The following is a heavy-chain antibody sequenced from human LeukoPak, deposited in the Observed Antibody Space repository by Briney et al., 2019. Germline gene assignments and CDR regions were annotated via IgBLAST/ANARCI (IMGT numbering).Heavy chain of an antibody. D-gene: IGHD5-18*01. CDR2: INHSGST. CDR3: ARSRLWLFYYYYMDV. CDR1: GGSFSGYY. Sequence: SEILSLTCAVYGGSFSGYYWSWIRQPPGKGLEWIGEINHSGSTNYNPSLKSRVTLSVDTSKNQFSLKLSSVTAADTAVYYCARSRLWLFYYYYMDVWGKGTTVTVSS. J-gene: IGHJ6*03. V-gene: IGHV4-34*01.